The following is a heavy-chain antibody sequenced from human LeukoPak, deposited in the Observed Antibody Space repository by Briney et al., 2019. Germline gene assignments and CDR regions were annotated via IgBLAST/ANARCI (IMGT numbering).Heavy chain of an antibody. J-gene: IGHJ4*02. CDR3: ATGDSSIWPFFDY. V-gene: IGHV1-24*01. D-gene: IGHD6-13*01. CDR2: FDPEDGET. CDR1: GYTLTELS. Sequence: ASVKDSCKVSGYTLTELSMHGLRPPRAKGREWMGGFDPEDGETIYAQKFQGRVTMTEDTSTDTAYLELSSLRSEDTAVYYCATGDSSIWPFFDYWGQGTLVTVSS.